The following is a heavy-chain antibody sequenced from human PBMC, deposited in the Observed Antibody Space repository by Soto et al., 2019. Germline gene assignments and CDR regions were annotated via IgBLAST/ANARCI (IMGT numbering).Heavy chain of an antibody. J-gene: IGHJ4*02. CDR1: GFTFSSYS. V-gene: IGHV3-48*02. Sequence: EVQLVESGGGLVQPGGSLRLSCAASGFTFSSYSMNWVRQAPGKGLEWVSYISSSSSTIYYADSVKGRFTISRDNAKNSLYLQMHSLRDEDTAVYYCARVKLAFDYWGQGTLVTVSS. CDR3: ARVKLAFDY. D-gene: IGHD1-1*01. CDR2: ISSSSSTI.